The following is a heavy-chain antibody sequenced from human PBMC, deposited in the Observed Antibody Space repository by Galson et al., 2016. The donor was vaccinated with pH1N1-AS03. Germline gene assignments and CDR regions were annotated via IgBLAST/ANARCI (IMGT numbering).Heavy chain of an antibody. V-gene: IGHV3-7*01. CDR1: GFPFEDYA. CDR3: FEINNG. Sequence: SLRLSCAASGFPFEDYAMHWVRQAPGKGLEWVANIKQDGSEKYYVDSVKGRFTISRDNAKNSLYLQMNSLRAEDTAVYYCFEINNGGGQGTLVTVSS. D-gene: IGHD2-8*01. CDR2: IKQDGSEK. J-gene: IGHJ4*02.